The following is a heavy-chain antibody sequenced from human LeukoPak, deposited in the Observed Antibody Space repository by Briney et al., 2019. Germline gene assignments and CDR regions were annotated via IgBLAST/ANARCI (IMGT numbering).Heavy chain of an antibody. CDR2: IDHIEREK. Sequence: GGSLRLSCAASGFTFSDAWMSWVRQAPGKGLDWVANIDHIEREKYYVDSVKGRFTISRDNAKNSLYLQINSLRADDTGVYYCAREFGYRGYIDYWGLGTLVTVSS. D-gene: IGHD5-12*01. J-gene: IGHJ4*03. CDR1: GFTFSDAW. CDR3: AREFGYRGYIDY. V-gene: IGHV3-7*03.